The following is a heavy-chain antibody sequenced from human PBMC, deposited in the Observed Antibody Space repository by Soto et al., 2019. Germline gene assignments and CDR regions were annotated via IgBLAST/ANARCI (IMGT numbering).Heavy chain of an antibody. Sequence: ASVKVSCKASGGPFSSYAISWVRQAPGQGLEWMGGIIPIFGTANYAQKFHGRVTITADESTSTAYMELSSLRSEDTAVYYCASGLYDFRSGYSLPLGHCGHGRRVTVYS. V-gene: IGHV1-69*13. CDR3: ASGLYDFRSGYSLPLGH. CDR2: IIPIFGTA. D-gene: IGHD3-3*01. J-gene: IGHJ4*01. CDR1: GGPFSSYA.